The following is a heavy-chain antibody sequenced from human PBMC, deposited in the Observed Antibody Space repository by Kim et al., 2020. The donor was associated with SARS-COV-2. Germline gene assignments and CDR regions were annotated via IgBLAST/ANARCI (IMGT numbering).Heavy chain of an antibody. CDR1: GGSFSGYY. CDR2: INHSGST. V-gene: IGHV4-34*01. CDR3: ARGNYENPMYYFDY. Sequence: SETLSLTCAVYGGSFSGYYWSWIRQPPGKGLEWIGEINHSGSTNYNPSLKSRVTISVDTSKNQFSLKLSSVTAADTAVYYCARGNYENPMYYFDYWGQGTLVTVSS. D-gene: IGHD3-22*01. J-gene: IGHJ4*02.